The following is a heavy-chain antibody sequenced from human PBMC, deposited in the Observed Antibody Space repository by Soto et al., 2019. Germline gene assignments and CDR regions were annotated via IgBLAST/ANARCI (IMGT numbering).Heavy chain of an antibody. V-gene: IGHV1-69*02. D-gene: IGHD5-18*01. J-gene: IGHJ6*02. CDR1: GGTFSSYT. CDR2: IIPILGIA. Sequence: SVKVSCKASGGTFSSYTISWVRQAPGQGLEWMGRIIPILGIANYAQKFQGRVTITADKSTSTAYMELSSLRSEDTAVYYCASQPYSYGYYYYYGMDVWGQGTTVTVSS. CDR3: ASQPYSYGYYYYYGMDV.